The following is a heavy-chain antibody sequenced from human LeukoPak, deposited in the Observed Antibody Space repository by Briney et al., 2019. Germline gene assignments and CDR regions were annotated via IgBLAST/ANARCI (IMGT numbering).Heavy chain of an antibody. J-gene: IGHJ3*01. D-gene: IGHD2-15*01. V-gene: IGHV3-7*01. Sequence: GGSLRLSCAASGFTFSSYWMSWVRQAPGKGLEWVANIKQDGSEKYYVDSVKGRFTISRDNAKNSLYLQMNSLGAEDTAVYYCARESEHSVSQVDFDLWGQGTMVTVSS. CDR2: IKQDGSEK. CDR3: ARESEHSVSQVDFDL. CDR1: GFTFSSYW.